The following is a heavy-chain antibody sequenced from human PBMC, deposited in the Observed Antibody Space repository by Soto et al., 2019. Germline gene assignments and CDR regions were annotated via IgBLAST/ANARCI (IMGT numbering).Heavy chain of an antibody. Sequence: EVQLVESGGGLVQPGGSLSLSCAASEFTFSGRSVHWVRQAPGKGLVWVSGIDKVGTDSTYADSVKGRFTSSRDNAKKTVYLQMNSLRVEDTAVYYCARGWFGPDVWGKGTTVTVSS. D-gene: IGHD3-10*01. V-gene: IGHV3-74*01. CDR3: ARGWFGPDV. CDR1: EFTFSGRS. CDR2: IDKVGTDS. J-gene: IGHJ6*03.